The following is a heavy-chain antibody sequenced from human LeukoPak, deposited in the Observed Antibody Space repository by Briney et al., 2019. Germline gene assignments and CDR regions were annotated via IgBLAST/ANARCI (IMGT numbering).Heavy chain of an antibody. V-gene: IGHV4-59*01. J-gene: IGHJ4*02. CDR1: GGSISSYY. CDR3: ASMDTSFDY. Sequence: SETLSLTCTVSGGSISSYYWSWIRQPPGKGVEWIGYINYSGSTNYNPSLKSRVTISVDTSKNQFSLKLSSVTAVDTAVYYCASMDTSFDYWGQGTLVTVSS. D-gene: IGHD3/OR15-3a*01. CDR2: INYSGST.